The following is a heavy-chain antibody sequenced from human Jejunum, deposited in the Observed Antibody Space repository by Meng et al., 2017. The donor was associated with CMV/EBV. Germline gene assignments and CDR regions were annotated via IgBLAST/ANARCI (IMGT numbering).Heavy chain of an antibody. J-gene: IGHJ4*02. CDR2: VYYSGTT. Sequence: ISSDFWTWTRQPPGKGLEWFGYVYYSGTTTYNPSLKSRVAISIDTSKNQFSLKVNSLTAADTAVYYCARVPAELGSTSDYYYFDSWGQGTRVTVSS. CDR1: ISSDF. D-gene: IGHD6-25*01. CDR3: ARVPAELGSTSDYYYFDS. V-gene: IGHV4-59*01.